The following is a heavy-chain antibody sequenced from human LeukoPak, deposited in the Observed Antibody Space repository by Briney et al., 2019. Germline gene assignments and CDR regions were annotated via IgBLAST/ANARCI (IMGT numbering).Heavy chain of an antibody. CDR1: GGSISSYY. D-gene: IGHD1-26*01. CDR3: ARVGSGYYYYYYMDV. V-gene: IGHV4-59*01. J-gene: IGHJ6*03. CDR2: IYYSGST. Sequence: SESLSLTCTVSGGSISSYYWSWIRQPPGKGLEWIGYIYYSGSTNYNPSLKSRVTISVDTSKNQFSLKLSSVTAADTAVYYCARVGSGYYYYYYMDVWGKGTTVTVSS.